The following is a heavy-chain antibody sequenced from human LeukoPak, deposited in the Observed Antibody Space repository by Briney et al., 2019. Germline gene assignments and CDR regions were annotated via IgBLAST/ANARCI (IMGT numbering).Heavy chain of an antibody. J-gene: IGHJ3*02. CDR2: INHSGST. CDR3: ARDSGVAYCGGDCSHDAFDI. D-gene: IGHD2-21*02. Sequence: SETLSLTCAVYGGSFSGYYWSWIRQPPGKGLEWIGEINHSGSTNYNPSLKSRVTISVDTSKNQFSLKLSSVTAADTAVYYCARDSGVAYCGGDCSHDAFDIWGQGTMVTVSS. V-gene: IGHV4-34*01. CDR1: GGSFSGYY.